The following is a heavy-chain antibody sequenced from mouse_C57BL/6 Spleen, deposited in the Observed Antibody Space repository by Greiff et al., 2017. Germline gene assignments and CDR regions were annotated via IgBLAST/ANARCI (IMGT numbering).Heavy chain of an antibody. CDR1: GYTFTSYW. V-gene: IGHV1-69*01. J-gene: IGHJ4*01. D-gene: IGHD2-10*02. CDR2: IDPSDSYT. Sequence: QVQLQQPGAELVMPGASVKLSCKASGYTFTSYWMHWVKQRPGQGLEWIGEIDPSDSYTNYNQKFKGKSTLTVDKSSSTAYMQLSSLTSEDSAVYYCARGSMGYYYAMDYWGQGTSVTVSS. CDR3: ARGSMGYYYAMDY.